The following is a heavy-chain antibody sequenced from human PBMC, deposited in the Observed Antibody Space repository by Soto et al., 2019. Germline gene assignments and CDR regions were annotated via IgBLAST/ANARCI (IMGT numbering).Heavy chain of an antibody. CDR3: ARSARNWNDVDY. CDR2: ITSDGDST. D-gene: IGHD1-20*01. CDR1: GFTFSNYA. V-gene: IGHV3-64*04. Sequence: PGGSLRLSCSVSGFTFSNYAMHWVRQAPGKGLEYVSGITSDGDSTWHADSVKGRFTISRDNAKNSLYLQMNSLRAEDTAVYYCARSARNWNDVDYWGQGTLVTVSS. J-gene: IGHJ4*02.